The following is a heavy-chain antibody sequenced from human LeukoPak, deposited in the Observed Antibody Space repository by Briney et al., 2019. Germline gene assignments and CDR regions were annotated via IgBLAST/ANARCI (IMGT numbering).Heavy chain of an antibody. CDR3: ARMGCLSPSCYTLDY. CDR2: ISPYNGNT. V-gene: IGHV1-18*01. CDR1: GYTFTTFG. J-gene: IGHJ4*02. D-gene: IGHD2-2*02. Sequence: GASVKVSCKASGYTFTTFGISWVRQAPGQGLEWMGWISPYNGNTNYAQNLQGRLTMTTDTSTTTAYMKLRSLRSDDTAVYYCARMGCLSPSCYTLDYWGQGTLVTVSS.